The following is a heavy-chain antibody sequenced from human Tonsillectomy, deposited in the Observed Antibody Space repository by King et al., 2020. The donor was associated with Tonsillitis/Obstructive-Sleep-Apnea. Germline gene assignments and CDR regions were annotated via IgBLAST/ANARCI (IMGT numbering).Heavy chain of an antibody. V-gene: IGHV3-33*01. CDR1: GFTFSSYG. D-gene: IGHD3-3*01. CDR3: ARDDTAAGGRITIFGVGIDF. J-gene: IGHJ4*02. Sequence: VQLVESGGGVVQPGRSLRLSCAASGFTFSSYGMHWVRQAPGKGLEWVAFIWYAGSKKYYADSVKGRFIISSDNSKKTLYLQMNSQRAEDTAVYYCARDDTAAGGRITIFGVGIDFWGQGTLVTVSS. CDR2: IWYAGSKK.